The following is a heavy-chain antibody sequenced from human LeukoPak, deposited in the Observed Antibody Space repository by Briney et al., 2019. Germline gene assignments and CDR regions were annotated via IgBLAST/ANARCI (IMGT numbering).Heavy chain of an antibody. CDR3: ASTLNCSGGSCYSGGFDP. V-gene: IGHV1-2*02. J-gene: IGHJ5*02. Sequence: ASVKVSCKASGYTFTGYYMHWVRQAPGQGLEWMGWINPNSGGTNYAQKFQGRVTMTRDTSISTAYMELSRLRSDDTAVYYCASTLNCSGGSCYSGGFDPWGQGTLATVSS. D-gene: IGHD2-15*01. CDR1: GYTFTGYY. CDR2: INPNSGGT.